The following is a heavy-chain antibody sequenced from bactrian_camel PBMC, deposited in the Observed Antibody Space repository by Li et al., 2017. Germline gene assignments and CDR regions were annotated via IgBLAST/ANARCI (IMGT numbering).Heavy chain of an antibody. CDR3: AATNGGSWYLALWSRRDSFFGY. CDR1: GFTANKCG. Sequence: HVQLVESGGGSVQVGGSLTLACTAHGFTANKCGMDWYRQAAGKQRQWVSHVLPGGTASYADSVKGRFTVSEDKAKNALYLQMNSLKPEDTAMYYCAATNGGSWYLALWSRRDSFFGYWGQGTQVTVS. V-gene: IGHV3S55*01. D-gene: IGHD6*01. J-gene: IGHJ6*01. CDR2: VLPGGTA.